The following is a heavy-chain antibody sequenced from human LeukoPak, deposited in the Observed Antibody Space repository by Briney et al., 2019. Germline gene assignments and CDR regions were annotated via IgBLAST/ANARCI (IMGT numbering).Heavy chain of an antibody. Sequence: ASEKVSCKASGYTFTGYYMHWVRQSPVQGLEWMGGINANSGDTNYAKKIQGRVTMTRDTSINTAYMELSGLRTDDTAVYYCAREPPGNSGNDDWGQETLLTVSS. D-gene: IGHD5-12*01. CDR1: GYTFTGYY. J-gene: IGHJ4*02. CDR3: AREPPGNSGNDD. V-gene: IGHV1-2*02. CDR2: INANSGDT.